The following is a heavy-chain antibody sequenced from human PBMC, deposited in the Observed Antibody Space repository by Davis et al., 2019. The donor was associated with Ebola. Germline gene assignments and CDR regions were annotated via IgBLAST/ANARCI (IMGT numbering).Heavy chain of an antibody. CDR1: GGSVSSGSYY. CDR3: ARHLYYYDSSGYGMADAFDI. Sequence: SETLSLTCTVSGGSVSSGSYYWSWIRQPPGKGLEWIGYIYYSGSTNYNPSLKSRVTISVDTSKNQFSLKLSSVTAADTAVYYCARHLYYYDSSGYGMADAFDIWGQGTMVTVSS. J-gene: IGHJ3*02. V-gene: IGHV4-61*01. CDR2: IYYSGST. D-gene: IGHD3-22*01.